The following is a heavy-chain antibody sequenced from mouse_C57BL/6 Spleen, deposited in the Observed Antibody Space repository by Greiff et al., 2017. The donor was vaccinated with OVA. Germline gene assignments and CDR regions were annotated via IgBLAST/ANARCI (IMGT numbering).Heavy chain of an antibody. J-gene: IGHJ4*01. V-gene: IGHV5-4*01. CDR3: ARDHYYGSSSYYAMDY. D-gene: IGHD1-1*01. Sequence: EVKLEESGGGLVKPGGSLKLSCAASGYTFTSYAMSWVSQTPEKRLEWVATISAGGSYTYYHDNVKGRFTISRDNAKNNLYLQMRHLKSEDSAMYCSARDHYYGSSSYYAMDYWGQGTSVTVSS. CDR1: GYTFTSYA. CDR2: ISAGGSYT.